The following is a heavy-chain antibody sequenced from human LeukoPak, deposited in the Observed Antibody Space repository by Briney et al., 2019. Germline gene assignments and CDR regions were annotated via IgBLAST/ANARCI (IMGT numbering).Heavy chain of an antibody. D-gene: IGHD2-15*01. V-gene: IGHV3-30-3*01. Sequence: GGSLRLSCAASGFTFSSYAMHWVRQAPGKGLEWVAVISYDGSNKYYADSVKGRFTISRDNSKNTLYLQMNSLRAEDTAVYYCARDSSGGSYYVFDYWGQGTLVTVSS. CDR2: ISYDGSNK. CDR1: GFTFSSYA. J-gene: IGHJ4*02. CDR3: ARDSSGGSYYVFDY.